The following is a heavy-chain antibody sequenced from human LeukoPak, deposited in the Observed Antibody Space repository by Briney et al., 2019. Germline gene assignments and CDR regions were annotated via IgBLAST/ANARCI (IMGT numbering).Heavy chain of an antibody. D-gene: IGHD6-19*01. Sequence: GRSLRLSCAASGFTFSSYGMHWVRQAPGKGLEWVAVISYDGSNKYYADSVKGRSTISRDNSKNTLYLQMNSLRAEDTAVYYCAKDREKWLVGYYFDYWGQGTLVTVSS. CDR3: AKDREKWLVGYYFDY. V-gene: IGHV3-30*18. J-gene: IGHJ4*02. CDR1: GFTFSSYG. CDR2: ISYDGSNK.